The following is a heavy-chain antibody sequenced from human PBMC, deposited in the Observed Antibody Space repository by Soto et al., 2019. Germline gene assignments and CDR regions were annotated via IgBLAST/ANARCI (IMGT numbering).Heavy chain of an antibody. D-gene: IGHD2-15*01. Sequence: QITLKESGPTLVKPTQTLTLTCTFSGFSLTTSGVGVGWIRQPPGKALEWLAVIDWDDEKRYSPSLKSRFTITNNTSKNQVVITMTNMDPVDTATYYCAHTIFRYSFYYYYGMDVWGQWTTVTVSS. V-gene: IGHV2-5*02. CDR3: AHTIFRYSFYYYYGMDV. J-gene: IGHJ6*02. CDR1: GFSLTTSGVG. CDR2: IDWDDEK.